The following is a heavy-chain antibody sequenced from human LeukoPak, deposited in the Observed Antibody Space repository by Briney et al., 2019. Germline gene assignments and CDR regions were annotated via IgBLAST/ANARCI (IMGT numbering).Heavy chain of an antibody. CDR2: IKSKPGGGTT. D-gene: IGHD1-1*01. J-gene: IGHJ4*02. Sequence: GGSLRLSCAASGFTFSNAWMSWVRQAPGKGLEWVGRIKSKPGGGTTEYTAPVKGRFTVSRDDSRNTLYLQMSSLKTEDTAVYYCTTGLLGTWGQGIMVTVSS. V-gene: IGHV3-15*01. CDR3: TTGLLGT. CDR1: GFTFSNAW.